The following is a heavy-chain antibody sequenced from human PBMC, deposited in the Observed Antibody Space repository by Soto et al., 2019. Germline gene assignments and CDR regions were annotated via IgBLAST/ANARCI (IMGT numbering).Heavy chain of an antibody. J-gene: IGHJ1*01. CDR2: ISWNSGSI. CDR3: AKAYGSGSYLDYFQH. V-gene: IGHV3-9*01. Sequence: GGSLRLSCAASGFTFDDYAMHWVRQAPGKGLEWVSGISWNSGSIGYADSLKGRFTISRDNAKNSLYLQMNSLRAEDTALYYCAKAYGSGSYLDYFQHWGQGTLVTVSS. D-gene: IGHD3-10*01. CDR1: GFTFDDYA.